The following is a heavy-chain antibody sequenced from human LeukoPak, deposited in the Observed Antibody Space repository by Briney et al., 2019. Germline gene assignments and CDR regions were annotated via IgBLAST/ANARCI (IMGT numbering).Heavy chain of an antibody. J-gene: IGHJ4*02. CDR2: IKGKTDGGTT. CDR3: TTDPALKGDY. V-gene: IGHV3-15*01. CDR1: GFTFSNAW. Sequence: PGGSLRLSCAASGFTFSNAWMCWVSQAPGKGMEWVGRIKGKTDGGTTDYAARGKGRFTISSDDSKNTPYLQMNSLKTADTAVYYCTTDPALKGDYWGQGTLVTVSS.